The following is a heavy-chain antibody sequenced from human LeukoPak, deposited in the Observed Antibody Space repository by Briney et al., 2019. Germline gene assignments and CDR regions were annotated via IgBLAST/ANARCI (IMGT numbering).Heavy chain of an antibody. V-gene: IGHV3-53*01. CDR2: IYSGGST. CDR3: ASSGSVPDAFDI. CDR1: GFTFSIYW. J-gene: IGHJ3*02. D-gene: IGHD1-1*01. Sequence: PGGSLRLSCAASGFTFSIYWMSWVRQAPGKGLEWVSVIYSGGSTYYADSVKGRFTISRDNSKNTLYLQMNSLRAEDTAVYYCASSGSVPDAFDIWGQGTMVTVSS.